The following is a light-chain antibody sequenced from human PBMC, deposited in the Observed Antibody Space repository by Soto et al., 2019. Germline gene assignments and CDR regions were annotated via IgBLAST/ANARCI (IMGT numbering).Light chain of an antibody. V-gene: IGLV2-14*01. CDR3: MSFTTINTWV. CDR1: SSDGGPYNY. CDR2: EVS. Sequence: QSALTQPASVSGSPGQSITISCTGTSSDGGPYNYVSWYQQHPGNAPKLIIYEVSNRPSGVSNRFTGSKSGNTASLTISGLQAEDEADYYCMSFTTINTWVFGGGTQLTVL. J-gene: IGLJ3*02.